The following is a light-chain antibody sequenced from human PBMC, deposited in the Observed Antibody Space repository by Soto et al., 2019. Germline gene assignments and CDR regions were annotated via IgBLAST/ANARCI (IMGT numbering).Light chain of an antibody. Sequence: QSALTQPPSVSGSPGQSVTISCTGTSSDVGSYNRVSWYQQPPGTAPKRMIYEVSNRPSGVPDRFSGSKSGNTASLTISGLQAEDEADYYCSSYTSSSTFPYVFGTGTKLTVL. CDR1: SSDVGSYNR. CDR2: EVS. J-gene: IGLJ1*01. CDR3: SSYTSSSTFPYV. V-gene: IGLV2-18*02.